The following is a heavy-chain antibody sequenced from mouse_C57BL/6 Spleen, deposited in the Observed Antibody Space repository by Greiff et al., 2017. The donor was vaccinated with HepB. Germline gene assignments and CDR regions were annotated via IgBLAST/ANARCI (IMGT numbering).Heavy chain of an antibody. D-gene: IGHD2-4*01. CDR1: GYTFTDYY. V-gene: IGHV1-26*01. CDR2: INPNNGGT. CDR3: ARRGIYYDYVNYYAMDY. J-gene: IGHJ4*01. Sequence: VQLQQSGPELVKPGASVKISCKASGYTFTDYYMNWVKQSHGKSLEWIGDINPNNGGTSYNQKFKGKATLTVDKSSSTAYMELRSLTSEDSAVYYCARRGIYYDYVNYYAMDYWGQGTSVTVSS.